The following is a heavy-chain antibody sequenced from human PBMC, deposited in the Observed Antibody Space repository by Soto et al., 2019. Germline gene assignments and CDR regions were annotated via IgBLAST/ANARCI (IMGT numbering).Heavy chain of an antibody. CDR3: VKDDGGYPSTAPH. CDR1: GITISNYP. J-gene: IGHJ4*02. Sequence: EVQLLESGGGLVQPGGSLRLSCAASGITISNYPMSWVRQAPGKGLDWVSGISGRGDRTYYADSAKGRFTISKDISRNSLSLQRDSLGVEDTAVYFCVKDDGGYPSTAPHWGQGTLVTVSS. V-gene: IGHV3-23*01. D-gene: IGHD3-22*01. CDR2: ISGRGDRT.